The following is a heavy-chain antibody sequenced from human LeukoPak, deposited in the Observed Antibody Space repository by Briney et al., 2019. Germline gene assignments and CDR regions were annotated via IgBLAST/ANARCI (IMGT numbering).Heavy chain of an antibody. CDR2: FDPEDGET. J-gene: IGHJ6*02. CDR1: GYTLTELS. Sequence: ASVKVSCKVSGYTLTELSLHWVRQAPGKGLEWMGGFDPEDGETIYAQKFQGRVTLTEDPSTDTAYMELSSLRSEDTAVYYCATRALGSDYHYYGWDVWGQGTTVTVSS. CDR3: ATRALGSDYHYYGWDV. D-gene: IGHD3-10*01. V-gene: IGHV1-24*01.